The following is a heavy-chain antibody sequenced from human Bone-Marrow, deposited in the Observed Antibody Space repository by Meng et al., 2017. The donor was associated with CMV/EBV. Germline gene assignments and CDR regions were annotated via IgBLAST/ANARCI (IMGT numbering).Heavy chain of an antibody. J-gene: IGHJ4*02. V-gene: IGHV4-30-2*01. CDR3: ARGARRIMITFGEVEGGFDY. CDR1: GGHS. CDR2: LYHSGST. Sequence: GGHSWSWIRQPPGKGLQWIGYLYHSGSTYYNPSLKSRVTMSVDRSKNQFSLKLSSVTAADTAVYYCARGARRIMITFGEVEGGFDYWGQGTLVTVSS. D-gene: IGHD3-16*01.